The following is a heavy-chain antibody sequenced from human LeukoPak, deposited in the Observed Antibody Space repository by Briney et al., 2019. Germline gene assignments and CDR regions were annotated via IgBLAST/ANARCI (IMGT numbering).Heavy chain of an antibody. CDR1: GYTFTGYY. CDR2: INPNSGGT. CDR3: ARDRLPAYYYHSSGYYSGGAFDI. V-gene: IGHV1-2*02. Sequence: ASVKVSCKASGYTFTGYYMHWVRQAPGQGLEWMGWINPNSGGTNYPQKLQGRVTMTTDTSTTTAYMELRSLRSDDTAVYYCARDRLPAYYYHSSGYYSGGAFDIWGQGTVVTVSS. D-gene: IGHD3-22*01. J-gene: IGHJ3*02.